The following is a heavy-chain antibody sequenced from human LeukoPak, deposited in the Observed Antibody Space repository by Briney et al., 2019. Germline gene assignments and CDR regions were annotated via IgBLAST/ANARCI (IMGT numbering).Heavy chain of an antibody. D-gene: IGHD4-11*01. Sequence: GGSLRLSCTASGITPSGVGFGDYGLSWVRQAPGKGLEWVANIKEDGSDQLYVDSVRGRFTVSRDNAANSMYLQMSSLRPDDTAVYFCARSKDRSWPFDSWGQGTLVAVSS. CDR2: IKEDGSDQ. V-gene: IGHV3-7*01. J-gene: IGHJ4*02. CDR3: ARSKDRSWPFDS. CDR1: GITPSGVGFGDYG.